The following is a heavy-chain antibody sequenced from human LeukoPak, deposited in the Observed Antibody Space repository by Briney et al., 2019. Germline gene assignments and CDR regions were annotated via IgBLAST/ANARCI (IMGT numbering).Heavy chain of an antibody. CDR1: GGSISSGGYY. CDR3: ARKSITMVRGVMGNWFDP. J-gene: IGHJ5*02. CDR2: IYYSGST. Sequence: SETLSLTCTVSGGSISSGGYYWSWIRQHPGKGLEWIGYIYYSGSTYYNPSLKSRVTISVDTSKNQFSLKLSSVTAADTAVYYCARKSITMVRGVMGNWFDPWGQGTLVTVSS. V-gene: IGHV4-31*03. D-gene: IGHD3-10*01.